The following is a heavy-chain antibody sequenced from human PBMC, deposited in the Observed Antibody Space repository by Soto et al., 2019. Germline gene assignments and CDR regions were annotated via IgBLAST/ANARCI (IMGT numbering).Heavy chain of an antibody. CDR2: INSDGSST. Sequence: EVQLVESGGGLVQPGGSLRLSCAASGFTFSSYWMHWVRQAPGKGLVWVSRINSDGSSTSYADSVKGRFTISRDNAKNTLYLQMNSLRAEDTAVYYCARDASLYCGGDCWFRYYGMDVWGQGTTVTVSS. CDR1: GFTFSSYW. CDR3: ARDASLYCGGDCWFRYYGMDV. D-gene: IGHD2-21*02. J-gene: IGHJ6*02. V-gene: IGHV3-74*01.